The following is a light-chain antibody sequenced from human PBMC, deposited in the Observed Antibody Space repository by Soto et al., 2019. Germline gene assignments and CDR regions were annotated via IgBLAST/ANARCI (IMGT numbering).Light chain of an antibody. CDR3: QSYDTSLSGSWV. CDR2: ANT. Sequence: QSVLTQPPSVSGAPGQRVTISCTGTSSNIGAGYDVHWYQQLPGTAPKLLIFANTNRPSGVPDRFSGSKSGTSASLAITGLQAEDEADYYCQSYDTSLSGSWVFGGGTQRPSS. CDR1: SSNIGAGYD. J-gene: IGLJ7*01. V-gene: IGLV1-40*01.